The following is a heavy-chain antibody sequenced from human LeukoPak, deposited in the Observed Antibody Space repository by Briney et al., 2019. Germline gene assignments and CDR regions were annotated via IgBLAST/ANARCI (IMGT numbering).Heavy chain of an antibody. CDR2: IYYSGST. CDR1: GGSISSGGYY. Sequence: SQTLSLTCTVSGGSISSGGYYWRWIRQHPGKGLEWIGYIYYSGSTYYNPSLKSRVTISVDTSKNQFSLKLSSVTAADTAVYYCARGTDYYDSSGPTGYYFDYWGQGTLVTVSS. V-gene: IGHV4-31*03. J-gene: IGHJ4*02. D-gene: IGHD3-22*01. CDR3: ARGTDYYDSSGPTGYYFDY.